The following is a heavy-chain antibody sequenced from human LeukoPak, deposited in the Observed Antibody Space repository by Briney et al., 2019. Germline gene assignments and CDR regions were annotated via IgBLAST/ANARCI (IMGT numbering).Heavy chain of an antibody. Sequence: ASVKVSCKASGGTFSSYAISWVRQAPGQGLEWMGWINTNTGKPMYAQGFTGRFVFSLDTSVSTAYLQITSLKAEDTALYYCARDSWDYGDSSGYYQNYWGQGTLVTVSS. CDR3: ARDSWDYGDSSGYYQNY. CDR1: GGTFSSYA. J-gene: IGHJ4*02. V-gene: IGHV7-4-1*02. D-gene: IGHD3-22*01. CDR2: INTNTGKP.